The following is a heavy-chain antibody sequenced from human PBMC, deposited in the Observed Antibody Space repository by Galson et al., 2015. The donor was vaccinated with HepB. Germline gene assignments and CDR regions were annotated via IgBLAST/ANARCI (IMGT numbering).Heavy chain of an antibody. Sequence: SVKVSCKASGYTFTSYGISWVRQAPGQGLEWMGWISAYNGNTNYAQKLQGRVTMTTDTSTSTAYMELRSLRSDDTAVYYCARDTLLWFGEFSSLHMDVWGKETTVTVSS. D-gene: IGHD3-10*01. CDR3: ARDTLLWFGEFSSLHMDV. CDR1: GYTFTSYG. CDR2: ISAYNGNT. V-gene: IGHV1-18*01. J-gene: IGHJ6*03.